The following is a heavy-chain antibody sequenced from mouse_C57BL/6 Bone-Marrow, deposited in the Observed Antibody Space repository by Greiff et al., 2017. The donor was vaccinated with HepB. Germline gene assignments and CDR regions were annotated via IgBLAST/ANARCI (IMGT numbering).Heavy chain of an antibody. D-gene: IGHD2-1*01. CDR3: AGAVGNYPFAY. V-gene: IGHV1-54*01. Sequence: VHLVESGAELVRPGTSVKVSCKASGYAFTNYLIEWVKQRPGQGLEWIGVINPGSGGTNYNEKFKGKATLTADKSSSTAYMQLSSLTSEDSAVYFCAGAVGNYPFAYWGQGTLVTVSA. J-gene: IGHJ3*01. CDR1: GYAFTNYL. CDR2: INPGSGGT.